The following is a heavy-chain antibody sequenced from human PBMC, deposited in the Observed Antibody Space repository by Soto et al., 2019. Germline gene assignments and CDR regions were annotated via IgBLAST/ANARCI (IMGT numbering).Heavy chain of an antibody. D-gene: IGHD3-22*01. V-gene: IGHV3-30-3*01. CDR2: ISYDGSNK. CDR1: GFTFSSYA. J-gene: IGHJ4*02. CDR3: AREEENYDDSNYSDY. Sequence: GGSLRLSCAASGFTFSSYAMHWVRQAPGKGLEWVAVISYDGSNKYYADSVKGRFTTSRDNAKNSLYLQMNSLRDEDTAVYYCAREEENYDDSNYSDYWGQGTLVTVSS.